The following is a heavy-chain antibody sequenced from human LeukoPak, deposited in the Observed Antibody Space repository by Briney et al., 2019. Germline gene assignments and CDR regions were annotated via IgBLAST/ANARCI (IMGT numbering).Heavy chain of an antibody. D-gene: IGHD2-15*01. J-gene: IGHJ4*02. CDR1: GYTFTSYG. Sequence: ASVKVSCKASGYTFTSYGISWVRQAPGQGLEWMGWISAYNGNTNYAQKLQGRVTMTTDTSTSTAYMELRSLRSDDTAVYYCARVYCSGGSCYSSFGGYFDYWGQGTLVTASS. CDR2: ISAYNGNT. CDR3: ARVYCSGGSCYSSFGGYFDY. V-gene: IGHV1-18*01.